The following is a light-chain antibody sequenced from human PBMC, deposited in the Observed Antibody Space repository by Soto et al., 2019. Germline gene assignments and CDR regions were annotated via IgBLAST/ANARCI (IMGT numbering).Light chain of an antibody. Sequence: QSVLTQPASVSGSPGQSITISCVGKSDEIGDYNYVSWYQQHPGKVPKVIIYDVSNRPSVVSYRFSGTKSGNTASLTVSGLQAEDEADYYCCSYTRSGTLSFGTGTKVTVL. CDR2: DVS. V-gene: IGLV2-14*01. CDR1: SDEIGDYNY. CDR3: CSYTRSGTLS. J-gene: IGLJ1*01.